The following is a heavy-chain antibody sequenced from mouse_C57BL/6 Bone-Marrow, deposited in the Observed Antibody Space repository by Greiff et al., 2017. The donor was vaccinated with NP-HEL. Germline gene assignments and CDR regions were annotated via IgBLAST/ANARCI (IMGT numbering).Heavy chain of an antibody. CDR1: GYSITSGYY. CDR3: ARVAPRYFDV. Sequence: EVQLQQSGPGLVKPSQSLSLTCSVTGYSITSGYYWNWIRQFPGNKLEWMGYISYDGSNNYNPSLKNRISITRDTSKNQFFLKLNSVTTEDTATYYCARVAPRYFDVWGTGTTVTVSS. V-gene: IGHV3-6*01. CDR2: ISYDGSN. D-gene: IGHD1-3*01. J-gene: IGHJ1*03.